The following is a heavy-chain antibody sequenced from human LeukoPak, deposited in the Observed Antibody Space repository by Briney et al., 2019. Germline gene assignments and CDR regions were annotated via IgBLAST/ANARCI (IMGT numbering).Heavy chain of an antibody. CDR3: ARATGTKVPPGY. Sequence: SETLSLTCAVYGGSFSGYYWSWIRHPPGKGLEWIGEINHSGRNNYNPSLKSRVTISVDTSKNQCSLKLSSVTAADTAVYYCARATGTKVPPGYWGQGTLVTVSS. CDR2: INHSGRN. D-gene: IGHD1-7*01. V-gene: IGHV4-34*01. CDR1: GGSFSGYY. J-gene: IGHJ4*02.